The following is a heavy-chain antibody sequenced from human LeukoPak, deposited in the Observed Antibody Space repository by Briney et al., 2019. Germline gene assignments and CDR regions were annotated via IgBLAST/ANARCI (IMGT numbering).Heavy chain of an antibody. CDR2: ISSNGGST. CDR3: ARDHDPFIAAAAPRVDY. Sequence: SGGSLRLSCAASGFTFSSYAMHWVRQAPGKGLEYVSAISSNGGSTYYANSVKGRFTISRDNSKNTLYLQMGSLRAEDMAVYYCARDHDPFIAAAAPRVDYWSQGTLVTVSS. CDR1: GFTFSSYA. V-gene: IGHV3-64*01. D-gene: IGHD6-13*01. J-gene: IGHJ4*02.